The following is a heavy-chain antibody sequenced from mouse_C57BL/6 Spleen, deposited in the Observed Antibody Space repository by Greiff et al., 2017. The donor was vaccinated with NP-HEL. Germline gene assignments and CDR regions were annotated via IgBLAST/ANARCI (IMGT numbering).Heavy chain of an antibody. Sequence: QVQLQQPGAELVKPGASVKLSCKASGYTFTSYWMHWVKQRPGQGLEWIGMIHPNSGSTNYNEKFKSKATLTVDKSSSTAYMQLSSLTSEDSAVYYCARRGKGGYFDYWGQGTTLTVSS. CDR3: ARRGKGGYFDY. CDR2: IHPNSGST. V-gene: IGHV1-64*01. CDR1: GYTFTSYW. J-gene: IGHJ2*01.